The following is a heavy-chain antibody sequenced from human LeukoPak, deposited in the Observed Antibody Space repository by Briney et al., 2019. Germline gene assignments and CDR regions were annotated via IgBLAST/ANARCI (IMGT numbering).Heavy chain of an antibody. CDR1: GGSISGTYY. D-gene: IGHD3-22*01. CDR2: IYTSVST. V-gene: IGHV4-4*07. J-gene: IGHJ3*02. CDR3: ARDWWYYDSSGLDAFDI. Sequence: SETLSLTCTVSGGSISGTYYWSWIRQPAGKGLEWIGRIYTSVSTNYNPSLKSRVTMSVDTSKNQFSLKLSSVTAADTAVYYCARDWWYYDSSGLDAFDIWGQGTMVTVSS.